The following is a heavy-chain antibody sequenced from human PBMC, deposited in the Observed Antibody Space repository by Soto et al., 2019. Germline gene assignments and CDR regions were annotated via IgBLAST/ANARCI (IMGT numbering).Heavy chain of an antibody. J-gene: IGHJ3*02. CDR1: GYTLTELY. V-gene: IGHV1-24*01. D-gene: IGHD2-15*01. CDR3: ATVGWVAATLDAFDI. CDR2: FDPEDGET. Sequence: GAPVKVSCKVSGYTLTELYMHWVRQAPGKGLEWMGGFDPEDGETIYAQKFQGRVTMTEDTSTDTAYMELSSLRSEDTVVYYCATVGWVAATLDAFDIWGQGTMVTVSS.